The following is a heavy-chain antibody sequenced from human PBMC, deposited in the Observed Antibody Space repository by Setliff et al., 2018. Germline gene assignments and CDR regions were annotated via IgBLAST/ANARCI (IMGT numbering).Heavy chain of an antibody. CDR2: IYHSGSA. J-gene: IGHJ3*01. D-gene: IGHD1-26*01. CDR1: GDSISSGDYF. V-gene: IGHV4-30-4*08. CDR3: AREVGTSTSSDAFDV. Sequence: TLSLTCTVSGDSISSGDYFWSWIRQPPGKGLEWIAYIYHSGSAYYSPSLKSRVTMSVDTSKNQFSLHLTSVTAADTAVYYCAREVGTSTSSDAFDVWGQGMMGTVSS.